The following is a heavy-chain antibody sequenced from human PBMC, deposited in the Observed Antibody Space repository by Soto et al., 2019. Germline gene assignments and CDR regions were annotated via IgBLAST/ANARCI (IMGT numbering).Heavy chain of an antibody. CDR3: ARPKEGSSLDAFDI. V-gene: IGHV3-33*01. D-gene: IGHD2-2*01. Sequence: QVQLVESGGGVVQPGRSLRLSCAASGFTFSSYGMHWVRQAPGKGLEWVAVIWYDGSNKYYADSVKGRFTISRDNSKNTLYLQMNSLRAEDTAVYYCARPKEGSSLDAFDIWGQGTMVTVSS. CDR2: IWYDGSNK. J-gene: IGHJ3*02. CDR1: GFTFSSYG.